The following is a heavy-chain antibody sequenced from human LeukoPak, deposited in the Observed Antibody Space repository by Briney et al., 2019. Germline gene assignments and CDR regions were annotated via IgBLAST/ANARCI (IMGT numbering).Heavy chain of an antibody. V-gene: IGHV4-61*01. CDR2: IYYSGST. Sequence: PSETLSVTCTLPRGSVSSGSYYWSWIRQPPGKGLEWIGYIYYSGSTNYNPSLKSRVTISVDTSKNQFSLKLSSVTAADTAVYYCARVGYSYDIGLGAFDIWGQGTMVTVSS. CDR3: ARVGYSYDIGLGAFDI. J-gene: IGHJ3*02. CDR1: RGSVSSGSYY. D-gene: IGHD5-18*01.